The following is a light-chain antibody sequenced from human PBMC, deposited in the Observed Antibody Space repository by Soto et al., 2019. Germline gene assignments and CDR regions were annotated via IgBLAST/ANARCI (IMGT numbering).Light chain of an antibody. CDR2: AAS. J-gene: IGKJ1*01. V-gene: IGKV1-39*01. Sequence: DIPMTQSPSSLSASVGDRVTITCRTSQSISTYLNWYQHKPGKAPKLLIYAASSLQSGAPSRFSGSGSGTDFTLTISSLQPDDFATYYCQQSYSIPWTFGLGTKVELK. CDR1: QSISTY. CDR3: QQSYSIPWT.